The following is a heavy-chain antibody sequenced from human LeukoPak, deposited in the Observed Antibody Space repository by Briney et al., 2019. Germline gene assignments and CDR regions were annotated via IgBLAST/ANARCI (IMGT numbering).Heavy chain of an antibody. J-gene: IGHJ6*02. CDR2: MNPNSGGT. Sequence: ASVKVSCKASGYTFTGCYMHWVRQAPGQGLEWMGWMNPNSGGTNYAQKFQGRVTLTRDTSISTVHMELSRLRSDDTAVYYCARVGYSGYDPLLYGMDVWGQGTTVTVSS. CDR1: GYTFTGCY. V-gene: IGHV1-2*02. D-gene: IGHD5-12*01. CDR3: ARVGYSGYDPLLYGMDV.